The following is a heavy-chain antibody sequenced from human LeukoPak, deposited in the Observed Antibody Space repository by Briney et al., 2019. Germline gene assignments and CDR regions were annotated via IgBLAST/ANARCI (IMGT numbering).Heavy chain of an antibody. J-gene: IGHJ5*02. Sequence: ASVKVSCKASGYTFTSYGISWVRQAPGQGLEWMGWISAYNGNTNYAQKLQGRVTMTRDTSISTAYMELSRLRSDDTAVYYCARDREHLYYYDSSGYYENWFDPWGQGTLVTVSS. CDR3: ARDREHLYYYDSSGYYENWFDP. CDR1: GYTFTSYG. V-gene: IGHV1-18*01. CDR2: ISAYNGNT. D-gene: IGHD3-22*01.